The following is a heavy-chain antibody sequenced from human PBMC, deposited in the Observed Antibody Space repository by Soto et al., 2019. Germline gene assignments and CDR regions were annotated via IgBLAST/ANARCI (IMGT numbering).Heavy chain of an antibody. Sequence: EVQLVESGGGLVQPGGSLRLSCAASGFTFSSYTFNWVRQAPGKGLEWVSYISSTSSTIFYADSVEGRFTVSRDNAKNSLFLQMNSLTDEDTAVYYCARGENIDAHMVGFDSWGQGTLVAVSS. D-gene: IGHD3-10*01. J-gene: IGHJ4*02. CDR2: ISSTSSTI. V-gene: IGHV3-48*02. CDR3: ARGENIDAHMVGFDS. CDR1: GFTFSSYT.